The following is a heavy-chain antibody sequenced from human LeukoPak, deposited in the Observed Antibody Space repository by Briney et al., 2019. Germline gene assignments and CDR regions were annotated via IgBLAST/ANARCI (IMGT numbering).Heavy chain of an antibody. J-gene: IGHJ3*02. CDR2: ISYDGSNK. Sequence: AISYDGSNKYYADSVKGRFTISRDNSKNTLYLQMNSLRAEDTAVYYCARAQYCSGGSCYSSAFDIWGQGTMVTVSS. CDR3: ARAQYCSGGSCYSSAFDI. V-gene: IGHV3-30-3*01. D-gene: IGHD2-15*01.